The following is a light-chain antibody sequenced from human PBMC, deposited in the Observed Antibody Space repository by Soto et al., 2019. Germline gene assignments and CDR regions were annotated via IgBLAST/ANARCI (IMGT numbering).Light chain of an antibody. CDR2: GAS. CDR1: QSVNSN. CDR3: HQYNNWPPAFT. J-gene: IGKJ4*01. Sequence: ETVMTQSPATLSVSPGERATLSCRASQSVNSNLAWYQQKPGQAPRLLIYGASTRATAIPARFSGSESGTEFTLTISSLQSEDFAVYYCHQYNNWPPAFTFGGGTKVDIK. V-gene: IGKV3-15*01.